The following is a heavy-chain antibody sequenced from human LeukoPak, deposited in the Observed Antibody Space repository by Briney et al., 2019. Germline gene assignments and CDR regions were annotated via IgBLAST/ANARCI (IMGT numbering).Heavy chain of an antibody. D-gene: IGHD2/OR15-2a*01. CDR3: VSFYETY. V-gene: IGHV3-74*01. CDR1: GNYW. CDR2: INSDGSWT. Sequence: GGSLRLSCAASGNYWMHWVRQAPGKGLVWVSHINSDGSWTSYADSVKGRFTISKDNAKNTVYLQMNSLRAEDTAVYYCVSFYETYWGRGTLVTISS. J-gene: IGHJ4*02.